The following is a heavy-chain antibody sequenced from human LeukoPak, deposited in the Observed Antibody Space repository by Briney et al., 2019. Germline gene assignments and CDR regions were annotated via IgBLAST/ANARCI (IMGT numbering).Heavy chain of an antibody. Sequence: SETLSLTCTVSGGSISSGDYYWSWIRQPPGKGLVWIGYIYYSGSTYYNPSLKSRVTISVDTSKNQFSLKLSSVTAADTAVYYCTKWSGYDIPYYGMDVWGQGTTVTVSS. CDR3: TKWSGYDIPYYGMDV. D-gene: IGHD5-12*01. J-gene: IGHJ6*02. CDR1: GGSISSGDYY. V-gene: IGHV4-30-4*08. CDR2: IYYSGST.